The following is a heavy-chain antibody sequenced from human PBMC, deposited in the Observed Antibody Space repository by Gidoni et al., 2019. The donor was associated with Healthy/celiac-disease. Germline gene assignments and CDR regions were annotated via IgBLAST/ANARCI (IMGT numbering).Heavy chain of an antibody. V-gene: IGHV1-69*06. CDR1: GGTFSSYA. CDR3: ASGDGYNYDYYYYYGMDV. J-gene: IGHJ6*02. Sequence: QVQLVQSGAEVKKPGSSVKVSCKASGGTFSSYAISWVRQAPGQGLEWMGGIIPIVGTANYAQKFQGRVTITADKSTSTAYMELSSLRSEDTAVYYCASGDGYNYDYYYYYGMDVWGQGTTVTVSS. D-gene: IGHD5-12*01. CDR2: IIPIVGTA.